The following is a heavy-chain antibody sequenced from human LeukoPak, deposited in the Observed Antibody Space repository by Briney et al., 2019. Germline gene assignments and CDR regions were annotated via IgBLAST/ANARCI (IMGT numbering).Heavy chain of an antibody. D-gene: IGHD3-16*01. Sequence: SCKASGYTFTSYGISWVRQAPGKGLEWVSVISGSGGSTFYADSVKGRFTISRDNSKNTLYLQMNSLRAEDTAVYYCAKMGPWALYYFDYWGQGTLVTVSS. J-gene: IGHJ4*02. CDR1: GYTFTSYG. CDR2: ISGSGGST. CDR3: AKMGPWALYYFDY. V-gene: IGHV3-23*01.